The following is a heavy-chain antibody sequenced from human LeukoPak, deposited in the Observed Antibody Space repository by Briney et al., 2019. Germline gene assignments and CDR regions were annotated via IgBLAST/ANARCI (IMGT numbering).Heavy chain of an antibody. CDR1: GGSISSGSYY. CDR2: IYTSGST. D-gene: IGHD6-6*01. V-gene: IGHV4-61*02. J-gene: IGHJ4*02. CDR3: ARAGSSSEGGFDY. Sequence: SQTLSLTCTVSGGSISSGSYYWSWIRQPAVKGLEWIGRIYTSGSTNYNPSLKSRVTISVDTSKNQFSLKLSSVTAADTAVYYCARAGSSSEGGFDYWGQGTLVTVSS.